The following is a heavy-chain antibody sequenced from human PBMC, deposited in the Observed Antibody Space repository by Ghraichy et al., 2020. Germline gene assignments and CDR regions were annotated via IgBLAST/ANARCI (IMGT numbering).Heavy chain of an antibody. CDR3: ASRGYSGYDFHAFDI. D-gene: IGHD5-12*01. Sequence: SETLSLTCTVSGGSISSSSYYWGWIRQPPGKGLEWIGSIYYSGSTFYNPSLKSRVTISVDTSKNQFSLKLSSVTAADTAGYYCASRGYSGYDFHAFDIWGQGTMVTVSS. V-gene: IGHV4-39*01. CDR2: IYYSGST. CDR1: GGSISSSSYY. J-gene: IGHJ3*02.